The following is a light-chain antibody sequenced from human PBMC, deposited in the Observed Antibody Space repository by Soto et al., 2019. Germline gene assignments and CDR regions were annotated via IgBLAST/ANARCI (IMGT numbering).Light chain of an antibody. J-gene: IGKJ4*01. Sequence: ETVLTQSPATLSLSPGERATLSCRASQSVSSYLAWYQQKPGQAPRLLIYDASHRATGIPARFSGSGSGTDFTLTISSLEPEDFAVYYWQQRSNSELTVGGGTRVEI. V-gene: IGKV3-11*01. CDR3: QQRSNSELT. CDR1: QSVSSY. CDR2: DAS.